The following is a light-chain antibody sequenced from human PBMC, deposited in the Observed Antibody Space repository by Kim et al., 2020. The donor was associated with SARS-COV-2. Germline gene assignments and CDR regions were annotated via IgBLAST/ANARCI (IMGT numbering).Light chain of an antibody. CDR3: QQSYTVPLI. J-gene: IGKJ3*01. CDR2: SAS. CDR1: QTIAKS. V-gene: IGKV1-39*01. Sequence: DIQMNQSPSSLSASVGDRVTITCRVSQTIAKSLHWYQQKPGKAPRLLIWSASGLQNGVPSRFSGSGSGTDFTLTISDLQPEDFATYYCQQSYTVPLIFGPGTKVDIK.